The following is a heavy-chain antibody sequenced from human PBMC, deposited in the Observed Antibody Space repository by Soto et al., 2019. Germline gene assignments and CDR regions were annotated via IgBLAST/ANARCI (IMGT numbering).Heavy chain of an antibody. D-gene: IGHD1-7*01. Sequence: PGESLKISCKGSGYSFTSYWISWVRQMPGKGLEWMGRIDPSDSYTNYSPSFQGHVTISADKSISTAYLQWSSLKASDTAMYYCARQLEWNSEIDYYGMDVWGQGTTVTVSS. CDR3: ARQLEWNSEIDYYGMDV. J-gene: IGHJ6*02. CDR2: IDPSDSYT. CDR1: GYSFTSYW. V-gene: IGHV5-10-1*01.